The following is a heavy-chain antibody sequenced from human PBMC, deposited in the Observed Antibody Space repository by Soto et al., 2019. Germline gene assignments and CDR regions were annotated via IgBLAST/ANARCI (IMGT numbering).Heavy chain of an antibody. CDR3: ARELQGLYYFDY. Sequence: ASVKVSCKASGYTFISYAIHWVRQAPGQRLEWMGWINAGNGNTKYSKKFQGRVTITRDTSASTAYMELTSLRSEDTAVYYCARELQGLYYFDYWGQGTLVNGPS. V-gene: IGHV1-3*01. J-gene: IGHJ4*02. CDR2: INAGNGNT. CDR1: GYTFISYA. D-gene: IGHD2-15*01.